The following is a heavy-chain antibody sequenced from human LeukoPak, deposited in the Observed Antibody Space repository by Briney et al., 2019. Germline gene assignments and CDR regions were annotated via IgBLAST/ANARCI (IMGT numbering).Heavy chain of an antibody. CDR2: ISYDGSNK. CDR3: ARPRSYFDWLSYMDV. Sequence: GGSLRLSCAASGFTFSSYAMHWVRQAPGKGLEWVAVISYDGSNKYYADSVKGRFTISRDNSKNTLYLQMNSLRAEDTAVYYWARPRSYFDWLSYMDVWGKGTTVTVSS. V-gene: IGHV3-30*04. J-gene: IGHJ6*03. D-gene: IGHD3-9*01. CDR1: GFTFSSYA.